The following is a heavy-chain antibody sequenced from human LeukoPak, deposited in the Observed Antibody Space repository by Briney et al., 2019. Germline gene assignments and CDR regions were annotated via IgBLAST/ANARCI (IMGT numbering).Heavy chain of an antibody. CDR3: AREVGYYYDRSGYQAHDAFDI. D-gene: IGHD3-22*01. V-gene: IGHV4-59*01. CDR1: GGSISSYY. CDR2: IYYSGST. Sequence: KPSETLSLTCTVSGGSISSYYWSWIRQPPGKGLEWIGYIYYSGSTNYNPSLKSRVTISVDTSKNQFSLKLSSVTAADTAVYYCAREVGYYYDRSGYQAHDAFDIWGQGTMVTVSS. J-gene: IGHJ3*02.